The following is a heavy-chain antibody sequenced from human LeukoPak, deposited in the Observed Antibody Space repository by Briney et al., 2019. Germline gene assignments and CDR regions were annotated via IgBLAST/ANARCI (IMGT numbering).Heavy chain of an antibody. CDR2: IYYSGST. D-gene: IGHD1-26*01. CDR1: GGSISSSSYY. Sequence: PSETLSLTCTVSGGSISSSSYYWGWIRQPPGKGLEWIGSIYYSGSTYYNPSLKSRVTISVDTSKNQFSLKLSSVTAADTAVYYCARDRRYSGTFDYWGQGTLVTVSS. V-gene: IGHV4-39*07. J-gene: IGHJ4*02. CDR3: ARDRRYSGTFDY.